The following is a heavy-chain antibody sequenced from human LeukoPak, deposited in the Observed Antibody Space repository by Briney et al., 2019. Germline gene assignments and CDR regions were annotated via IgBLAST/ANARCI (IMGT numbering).Heavy chain of an antibody. CDR1: GGSISSGGYY. Sequence: PSQTLSLTCTVSGGSISSGGYYWSWIRQHPGKGLEWIGYIYHSGSTYYNPSLKSRVTISVDTSKNQFSLKLSSVTAADTAVYYCASQLRYCSSTSCPPNYFDYWGQGTLVTVSS. J-gene: IGHJ4*02. D-gene: IGHD2-2*01. V-gene: IGHV4-31*03. CDR3: ASQLRYCSSTSCPPNYFDY. CDR2: IYHSGST.